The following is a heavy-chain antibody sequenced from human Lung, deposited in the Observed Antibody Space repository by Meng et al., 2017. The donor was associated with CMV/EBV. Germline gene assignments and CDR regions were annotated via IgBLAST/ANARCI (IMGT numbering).Heavy chain of an antibody. Sequence: SETLSLTCTVSGGSISSSSYYWGWIRQPPGKGLEWIGSIYYSGSTYYNPSLKSRVTISVDTSKNQFSLKLSSVTAADTAVYYCARYSSGWKQGVNNWGQGTXVTVSS. D-gene: IGHD6-19*01. V-gene: IGHV4-39*01. CDR1: GGSISSSSYY. J-gene: IGHJ4*02. CDR2: IYYSGST. CDR3: ARYSSGWKQGVNN.